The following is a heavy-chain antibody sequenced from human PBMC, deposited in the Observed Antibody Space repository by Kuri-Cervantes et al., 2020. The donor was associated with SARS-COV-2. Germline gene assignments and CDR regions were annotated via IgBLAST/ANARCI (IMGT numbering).Heavy chain of an antibody. CDR1: GGTFSTDG. V-gene: IGHV1-69*04. Sequence: SVKVSCKASGGTFSTDGITWVRQAPGQGLEWTGTIIPVLGTTTYSQKFQGRVTITADKSTSTAYMELSSLTSEDTAVYYCARGNYHAPYNNYYYMDVWGEGTTVTVSS. CDR3: ARGNYHAPYNNYYYMDV. D-gene: IGHD1-7*01. J-gene: IGHJ6*03. CDR2: IIPVLGTT.